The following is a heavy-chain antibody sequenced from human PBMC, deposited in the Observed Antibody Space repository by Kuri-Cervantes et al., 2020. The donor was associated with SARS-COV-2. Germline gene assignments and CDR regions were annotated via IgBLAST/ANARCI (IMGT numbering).Heavy chain of an antibody. CDR1: GFTFSSYD. CDR3: ARAGVKDIVATITSYYYYYGMDV. J-gene: IGHJ6*02. V-gene: IGHV3-13*05. CDR2: IGTAGDP. Sequence: GGSLRLSCAASGFTFSSYDMHWVRQATGKGLEWVSAIGTAGDPYYPGSVKGRFTISRENAKNSLYLQMNSLRAEDTAVYYCARAGVKDIVATITSYYYYYGMDVWGQGTTVTVSS. D-gene: IGHD5-12*01.